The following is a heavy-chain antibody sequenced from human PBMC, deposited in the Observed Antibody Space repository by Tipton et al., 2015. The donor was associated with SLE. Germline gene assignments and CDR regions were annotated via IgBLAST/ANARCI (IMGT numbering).Heavy chain of an antibody. CDR1: GGFNRRLY. J-gene: IGHJ6*02. CDR3: AREGRDGYNPLGMDV. Sequence: TLSLTCTVSGGFNRRLYWTWIRQPPGKGLEWIGNIDYRGSTNYNPSLRSRVTISLDTSESQFSLKLTSVTAADTAVYYCAREGRDGYNPLGMDVWGQGTTVTVSS. CDR2: IDYRGST. D-gene: IGHD5-24*01. V-gene: IGHV4-59*11.